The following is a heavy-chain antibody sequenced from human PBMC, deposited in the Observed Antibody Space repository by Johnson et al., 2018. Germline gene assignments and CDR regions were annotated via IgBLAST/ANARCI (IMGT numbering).Heavy chain of an antibody. CDR3: ARDSPIARAGLDY. CDR1: GFTFNTYA. V-gene: IGHV3-30-3*01. CDR2: ISFDSTYK. J-gene: IGHJ4*02. Sequence: QVQLVQSGGGVVQPGRSLRLSCAASGFTFNTYALHWVSQAPGKGLEWLALISFDSTYKFYAASVKGRFTISRDNSKNSLYVQMNNLRHDDTAVYYCARDSPIARAGLDYWGQGTLVTVSS.